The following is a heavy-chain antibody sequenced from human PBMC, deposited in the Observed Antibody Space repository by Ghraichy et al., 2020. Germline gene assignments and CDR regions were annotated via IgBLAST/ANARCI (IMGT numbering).Heavy chain of an antibody. CDR1: GDSVSSNSAA. J-gene: IGHJ6*02. V-gene: IGHV6-1*01. CDR2: TYYRSKWYN. D-gene: IGHD6-19*01. Sequence: SQTLSLTCAISGDSVSSNSAAWNWIRQSPSRGLEWLGRTYYRSKWYNDYAVSVKSRITINPDTSKNQFSLQLNSVTPEDTAVYYCARVWGGWYLSIYYYYGMDVWGQGTTVTVSS. CDR3: ARVWGGWYLSIYYYYGMDV.